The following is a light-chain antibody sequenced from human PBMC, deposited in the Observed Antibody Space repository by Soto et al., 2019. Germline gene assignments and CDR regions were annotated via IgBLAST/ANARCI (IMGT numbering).Light chain of an antibody. Sequence: DIPLTQSPSSLSASLGDSITITCRASETISTFLNWYQVQPGKAPRLLVYGASYLQVGVPVRFRASGSGTLFTLTIDNLQPEDLASYFCQQFFSAVHTFGGGTRVDI. V-gene: IGKV1-39*01. CDR1: ETISTF. CDR2: GAS. CDR3: QQFFSAVHT. J-gene: IGKJ4*01.